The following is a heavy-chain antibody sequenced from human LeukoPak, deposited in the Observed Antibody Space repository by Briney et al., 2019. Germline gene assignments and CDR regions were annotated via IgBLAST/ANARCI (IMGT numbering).Heavy chain of an antibody. J-gene: IGHJ4*02. D-gene: IGHD6-19*01. Sequence: GGSLRLSCAVSGFIFSSYAMSWVRQAPGKGLDWVSVIYSGGSTYYADSVKGRFTISRDNSNNTLYLQMNSLRVEDTALYYCARVTSSGWLYYFDYWGQGTLVTVSS. CDR1: GFIFSSYA. CDR2: IYSGGST. V-gene: IGHV3-53*01. CDR3: ARVTSSGWLYYFDY.